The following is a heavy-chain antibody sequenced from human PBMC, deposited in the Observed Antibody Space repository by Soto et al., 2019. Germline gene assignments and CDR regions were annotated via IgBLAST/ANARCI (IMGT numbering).Heavy chain of an antibody. Sequence: EVQLVESGGGLVKPGGSLRLSCAASGFTFSSYSMNWVRQAPGKGLEWVSSISSSSSYIYYADSVKGRFTISRDNAKISLYLQMNSLRAEDTAVYYCARGHRDGFCAFDIWGQGTMVTVSS. CDR3: ARGHRDGFCAFDI. V-gene: IGHV3-21*01. CDR1: GFTFSSYS. J-gene: IGHJ3*02. D-gene: IGHD3-3*01. CDR2: ISSSSSYI.